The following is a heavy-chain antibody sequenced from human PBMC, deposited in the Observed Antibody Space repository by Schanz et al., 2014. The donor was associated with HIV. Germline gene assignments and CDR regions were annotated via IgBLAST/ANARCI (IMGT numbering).Heavy chain of an antibody. CDR1: GFTFSSYG. D-gene: IGHD2-2*01. J-gene: IGHJ4*02. CDR3: ARSQKGTSCCSPLDF. CDR2: IWYDGSNK. Sequence: QVQLVESGGGVVQPGRSLRLSCAASGFTFSSYGMHWVRQAPGKGLEWVAVIWYDGSNKYYADSVKGRFTTSRDNSKNTLYLQMNSLRAEDTAVYHCARSQKGTSCCSPLDFWGQGTPVTVSS. V-gene: IGHV3-33*08.